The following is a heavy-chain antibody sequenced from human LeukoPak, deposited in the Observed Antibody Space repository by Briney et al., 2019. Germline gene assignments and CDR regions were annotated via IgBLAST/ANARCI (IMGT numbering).Heavy chain of an antibody. CDR3: ARDTWEGSGSYWAD. J-gene: IGHJ4*02. CDR1: GGSISSYY. D-gene: IGHD3-10*01. Sequence: SETLSLTCSVSGGSISSYYWSWIRRPAGKGLEWIGRIYSSGITNYSPSLKSRVTMSVDTSKNQFSLKLTSVTAADTPVYYRARDTWEGSGSYWADWGQGTLVTVSS. V-gene: IGHV4-4*07. CDR2: IYSSGIT.